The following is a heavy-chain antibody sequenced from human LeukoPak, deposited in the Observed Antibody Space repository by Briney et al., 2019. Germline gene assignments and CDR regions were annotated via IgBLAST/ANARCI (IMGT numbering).Heavy chain of an antibody. CDR2: IYYSGST. CDR3: ARVSFRYCSGGSCYSYYYYYMDV. V-gene: IGHV4-39*07. J-gene: IGHJ6*03. Sequence: SETLSLTCTVSGGSISSSSYYWGWIRQPPGKGLEWIGSIYYSGSTYYNPSLKSRVTISVDTSNNQFSLKLSSVTAADTAVYYCARVSFRYCSGGSCYSYYYYYMDVWGKGTTVTVSS. D-gene: IGHD2-15*01. CDR1: GGSISSSSYY.